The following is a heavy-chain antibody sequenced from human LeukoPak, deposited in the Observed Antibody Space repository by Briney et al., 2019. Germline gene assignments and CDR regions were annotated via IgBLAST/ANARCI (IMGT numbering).Heavy chain of an antibody. CDR3: ARGILEWPRSLYKPSYYYYYMDV. CDR2: IIPIFGTA. V-gene: IGHV1-69*05. J-gene: IGHJ6*03. CDR1: GGTFSSYA. Sequence: ASVKVSCKASGGTFSSYAISWVRQAPGQGLEWMGGIIPIFGTANYAQKFQGRVTITTDESTSTAYMELSSLRSEDTAVYYCARGILEWPRSLYKPSYYYYYMDVWGKGTTVTVSS. D-gene: IGHD3-3*01.